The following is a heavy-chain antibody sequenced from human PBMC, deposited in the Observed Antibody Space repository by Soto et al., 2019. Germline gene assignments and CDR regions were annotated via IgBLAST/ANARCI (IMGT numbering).Heavy chain of an antibody. CDR1: GGSISSGGYS. D-gene: IGHD1-26*01. CDR3: ARAWGEAYYYGMDV. V-gene: IGHV4-30-2*01. J-gene: IGHJ6*02. CDR2: IYHSGST. Sequence: SETLSLTCAVSGGSISSGGYSWSWIRQPSGKGLEWIGYIYHSGSTYYNPSLKSRVTISVDRSKNQFSLKLSSVTAADTAVYYCARAWGEAYYYGMDVWGQGTTVTVSS.